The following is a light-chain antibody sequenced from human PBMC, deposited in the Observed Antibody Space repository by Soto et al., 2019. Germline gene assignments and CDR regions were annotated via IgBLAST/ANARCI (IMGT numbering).Light chain of an antibody. CDR1: SSDVGGYNY. J-gene: IGLJ1*01. CDR2: EVS. CDR3: SSYAGSNDMGV. V-gene: IGLV2-8*01. Sequence: QAVVTQPPSASGSPGQSVTISCTGTSSDVGGYNYVSWYQQYPGKAPKLMIYEVSKRPSGVPDRFSGSKSGNTASLTVSGLQAEDEAEYYCSSYAGSNDMGVFGTGTKVTVL.